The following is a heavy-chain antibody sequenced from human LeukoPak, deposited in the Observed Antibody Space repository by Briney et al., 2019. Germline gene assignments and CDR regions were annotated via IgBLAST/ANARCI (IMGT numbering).Heavy chain of an antibody. D-gene: IGHD2-8*02. J-gene: IGHJ4*02. V-gene: IGHV3-30*03. CDR3: ARDLETGGFPY. Sequence: GRSLRLSCAASGFTFSSYGIHWVRQAPGKGLEWVAVISYDGSNKYYVDSVKGRFTISRDNAKNSLYLQMNSLRAEDTAVYYCARDLETGGFPYWGQGTLVTVSS. CDR1: GFTFSSYG. CDR2: ISYDGSNK.